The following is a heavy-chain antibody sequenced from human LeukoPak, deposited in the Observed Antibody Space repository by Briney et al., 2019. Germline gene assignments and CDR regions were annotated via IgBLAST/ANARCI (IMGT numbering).Heavy chain of an antibody. CDR2: ISAYNGNT. Sequence: ASVKVSCKASGYTFTSYGISWMQQAPGQGLEWMGWISAYNGNTNYAQKLQGRVTMTTDTSTSTAYMELRSLRSDDTAVYYCASSSSSWYGHYWGQGTLVTVSS. CDR3: ASSSSSWYGHY. V-gene: IGHV1-18*01. CDR1: GYTFTSYG. D-gene: IGHD6-13*01. J-gene: IGHJ4*02.